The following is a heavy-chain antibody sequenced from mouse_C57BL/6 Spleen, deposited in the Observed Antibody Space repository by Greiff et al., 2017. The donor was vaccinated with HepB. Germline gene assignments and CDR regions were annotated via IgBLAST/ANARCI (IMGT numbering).Heavy chain of an antibody. CDR2: INPNNGGT. CDR3: ARSGLYYGNYGAMDY. CDR1: GYTFTDYY. Sequence: EVKLQQSGPELVKPGASVKISCKASGYTFTDYYMNWVKQSHGKSLEWIGDINPNNGGTSYNQKFKGKATLTVDKSSSTAYMELRSLTSEDSAVYYCARSGLYYGNYGAMDYWGQGTSVTVSS. V-gene: IGHV1-26*01. D-gene: IGHD2-1*01. J-gene: IGHJ4*01.